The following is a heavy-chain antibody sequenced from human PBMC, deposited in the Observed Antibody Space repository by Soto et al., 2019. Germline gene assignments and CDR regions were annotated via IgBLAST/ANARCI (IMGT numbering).Heavy chain of an antibody. J-gene: IGHJ6*03. CDR2: ISAYNGNT. D-gene: IGHD3-3*01. CDR3: ARDLIDFWSGYYYYYYMDV. CDR1: GYTFTSYG. V-gene: IGHV1-18*01. Sequence: QVQLVQSGAEVKKPGASVKVSCKASGYTFTSYGISWVRQAPGQGLEWMGWISAYNGNTNYAQKLQGRVTMTTDTSTSTAYMELRSLRSDDTAVYYCARDLIDFWSGYYYYYYMDVWCKGTTVTVSS.